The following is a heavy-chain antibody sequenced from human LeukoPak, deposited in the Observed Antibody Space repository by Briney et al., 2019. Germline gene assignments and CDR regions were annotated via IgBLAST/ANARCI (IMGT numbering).Heavy chain of an antibody. Sequence: GGSLRLSCAASGFTVSSNYMSWVRQAPGEGLEWVSVIYSGGSTYYADSVKGRFTISRDNSKNTLYLQMNSLRAEDTAVYYCAREVTTGHFDYWGQGTLVTVSS. CDR3: AREVTTGHFDY. CDR1: GFTVSSNY. J-gene: IGHJ4*02. V-gene: IGHV3-66*01. CDR2: IYSGGST. D-gene: IGHD1-1*01.